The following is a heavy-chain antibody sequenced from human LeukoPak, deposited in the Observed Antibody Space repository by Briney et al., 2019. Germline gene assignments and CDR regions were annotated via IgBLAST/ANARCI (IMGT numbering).Heavy chain of an antibody. J-gene: IGHJ3*02. Sequence: SETLSLTCTVSGGSINSYYWTWIRQPPGKGLEWIANVYNSGSTNYNPSLKSRVTISVDTSKNQFSLKLSSVTAADTAVYYCARRTTVTREDAFDIWGQGTMVTVSS. D-gene: IGHD4-17*01. CDR1: GGSINSYY. V-gene: IGHV4-59*08. CDR2: VYNSGST. CDR3: ARRTTVTREDAFDI.